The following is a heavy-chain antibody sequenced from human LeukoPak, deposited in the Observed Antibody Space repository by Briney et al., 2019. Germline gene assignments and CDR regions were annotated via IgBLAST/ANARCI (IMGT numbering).Heavy chain of an antibody. D-gene: IGHD6-19*01. CDR1: GYISSSYG. Sequence: ASVKVSCKAVGYISSSYGISWVRQAPGQGLEWMGWISGYNGDTNYAQNLHGRLTMSTDTSTSTAYMELTSLRSDDTAVYYCARRERCCSGWYEDHWGQGTLVTVSS. CDR3: ARRERCCSGWYEDH. J-gene: IGHJ4*02. V-gene: IGHV1-18*01. CDR2: ISGYNGDT.